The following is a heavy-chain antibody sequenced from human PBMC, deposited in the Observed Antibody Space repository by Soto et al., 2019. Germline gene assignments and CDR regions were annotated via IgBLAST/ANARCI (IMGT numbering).Heavy chain of an antibody. J-gene: IGHJ6*02. Sequence: ASVKVSCKASGGTFSSYAISWVRQAPGQGLEWMGGIIPIFGTANYAQKFQGRVTITADESTSTAYMELSSLRSEDTAVYYCARSTVTTLGYYYYGMDVWGQGTTVTVSS. V-gene: IGHV1-69*13. CDR2: IIPIFGTA. D-gene: IGHD4-4*01. CDR1: GGTFSSYA. CDR3: ARSTVTTLGYYYYGMDV.